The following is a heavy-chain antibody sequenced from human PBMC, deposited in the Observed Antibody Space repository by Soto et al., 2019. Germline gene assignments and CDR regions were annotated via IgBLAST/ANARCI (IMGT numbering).Heavy chain of an antibody. Sequence: QVQLVQSGAEVKKPGASVKYSCKASGYTFTSYDINWVRQATGQGLEWMGWMNPNSGNTGYAQKFQGRVTMTRNTSISTAYMELSSMRSEDTAVYYCARELSSSWRFDYWGQGTLVTVSS. D-gene: IGHD6-13*01. CDR2: MNPNSGNT. J-gene: IGHJ4*02. V-gene: IGHV1-8*01. CDR1: GYTFTSYD. CDR3: ARELSSSWRFDY.